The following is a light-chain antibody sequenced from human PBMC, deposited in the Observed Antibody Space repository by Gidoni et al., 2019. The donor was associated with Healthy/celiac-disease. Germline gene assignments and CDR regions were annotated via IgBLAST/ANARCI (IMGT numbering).Light chain of an antibody. CDR2: WAS. V-gene: IGKV4-1*01. Sequence: DIVMTQSPDSLAVSLGESATIHCKSSQSVLYSSNNNNYLAWYQQKPGQPPKLLIYWASTRESGVPDRFSGSGSGTDFTLTISSLQAEDVAVYYCQQYYSTPPTFGQGTKLEIK. J-gene: IGKJ2*01. CDR1: QSVLYSSNNNNY. CDR3: QQYYSTPPT.